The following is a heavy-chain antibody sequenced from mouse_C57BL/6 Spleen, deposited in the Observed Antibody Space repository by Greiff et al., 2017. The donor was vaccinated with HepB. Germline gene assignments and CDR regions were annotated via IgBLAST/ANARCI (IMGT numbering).Heavy chain of an antibody. Sequence: QVQLQQSGAELAKPGASVKLSCKASGYTFTSYWMHWVKQRPGQGLEWIGYINPSSGYTKYNQKFKDKATLTADKSSSTAYMQLSNLTYEYSAVYYCARYSGHDYGSSDYYAMDYWGQGTSVTVSS. CDR3: ARYSGHDYGSSDYYAMDY. CDR2: INPSSGYT. V-gene: IGHV1-7*01. CDR1: GYTFTSYW. J-gene: IGHJ4*01. D-gene: IGHD1-1*01.